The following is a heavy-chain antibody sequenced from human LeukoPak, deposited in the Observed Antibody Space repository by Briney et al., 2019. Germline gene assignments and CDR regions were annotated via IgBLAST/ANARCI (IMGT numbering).Heavy chain of an antibody. CDR2: ISWNSGSI. CDR1: GLTFDDYA. J-gene: IGHJ4*02. CDR3: ANRDY. Sequence: GGSLRLSCAASGLTFDDYAMHWVRQAPGKGLEWVSGISWNSGSIGYADSVKGRFTISRDNAKNSLYLQMNSLRAEDTALYYCANRDYWGQGTLVTVSS. V-gene: IGHV3-9*01.